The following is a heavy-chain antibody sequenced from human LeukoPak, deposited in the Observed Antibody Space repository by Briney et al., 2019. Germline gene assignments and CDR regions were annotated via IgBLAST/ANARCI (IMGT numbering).Heavy chain of an antibody. CDR3: ARLLGHSSSYYYYYYVDV. CDR2: IYTSGST. CDR1: GGSISSYY. Sequence: SETLSLTCTVSGGSISSYYWSWIRQPPGKGLEWIGYIYTSGSTNYNPSLKSRVTISVDTSKNQFSLKLSSVTAADTAVYYCARLLGHSSSYYYYYYVDVWGKGTTVTVSS. D-gene: IGHD6-6*01. J-gene: IGHJ6*03. V-gene: IGHV4-4*09.